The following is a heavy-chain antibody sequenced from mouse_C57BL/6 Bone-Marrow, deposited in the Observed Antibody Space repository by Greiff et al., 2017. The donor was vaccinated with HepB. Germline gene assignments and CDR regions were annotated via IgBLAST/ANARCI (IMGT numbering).Heavy chain of an antibody. D-gene: IGHD4-1*01. CDR3: ARETGPYAMDY. J-gene: IGHJ4*01. Sequence: VQLQQPGAELVKPGASVKLSCKASGYTFTSYWMQWVKQRPGQGLEWIGEIDPSDSYTNYNQKFKGKATLTVDTSSSTAYMQLSSLTSEDSAVYYCARETGPYAMDYWGQGTSVTVSS. CDR2: IDPSDSYT. CDR1: GYTFTSYW. V-gene: IGHV1-50*01.